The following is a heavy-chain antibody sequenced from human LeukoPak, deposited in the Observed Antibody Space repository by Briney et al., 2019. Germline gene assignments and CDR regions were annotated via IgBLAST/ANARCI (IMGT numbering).Heavy chain of an antibody. D-gene: IGHD3-22*01. J-gene: IGHJ3*01. V-gene: IGHV3-15*01. CDR2: IKSKTDGGTT. CDR3: TTDPRYYDSSGHYYLVEAFDV. Sequence: PGGSLRLSCAASGFTFNNYAMSWVRQAPGKGLEWVGHIKSKTDGGTTDYGAPVNGRFTISRDDSKNTVYLQMNSLKTEDTAVYYCTTDPRYYDSSGHYYLVEAFDVWGQGTKVIVSS. CDR1: GFTFNNYA.